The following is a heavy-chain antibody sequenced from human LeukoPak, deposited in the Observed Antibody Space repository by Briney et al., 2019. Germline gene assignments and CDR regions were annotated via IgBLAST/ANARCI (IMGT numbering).Heavy chain of an antibody. CDR2: INRDGTKT. Sequence: PGGSLRLSSAASGFTFTSFWMTWVRQSPGKGLEWVANINRDGTKTTYVDSVKGRFTISRDNAKNSLFLHMSSLRAEDTAVYYCATAPAAADSSLGQGTLVAVSS. D-gene: IGHD6-13*01. CDR1: GFTFTSFW. V-gene: IGHV3-7*01. J-gene: IGHJ5*02. CDR3: ATAPAAADSS.